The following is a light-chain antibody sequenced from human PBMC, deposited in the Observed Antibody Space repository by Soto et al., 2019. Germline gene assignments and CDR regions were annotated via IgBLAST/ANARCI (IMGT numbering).Light chain of an antibody. CDR3: SSYTSSSTL. J-gene: IGLJ1*01. CDR1: SSDIGAYNS. V-gene: IGLV2-8*01. CDR2: EVS. Sequence: QSALTQPPSASGSPGQSVTISCTGTSSDIGAYNSVSWYQHHPGKAPKLVIYEVSKGPSGVPDRFSGSKSGNTASLTVSGLQTEDEADYYCSSYTSSSTLFGTGTKVTVL.